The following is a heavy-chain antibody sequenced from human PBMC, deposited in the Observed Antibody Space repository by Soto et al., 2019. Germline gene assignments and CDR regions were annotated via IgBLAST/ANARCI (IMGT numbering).Heavy chain of an antibody. J-gene: IGHJ5*02. V-gene: IGHV3-23*01. Sequence: PGGSLRLSCAASGFTFSSYAMSWVRQAPGKGLEWVSAISGSGGSTYYADSVKGRFTISRDNSKNTLYLQMNSLRAEDTAVYYCAKDLAITIFGVVPGDWFDPWGQGPLVTVSS. CDR3: AKDLAITIFGVVPGDWFDP. CDR2: ISGSGGST. D-gene: IGHD3-3*01. CDR1: GFTFSSYA.